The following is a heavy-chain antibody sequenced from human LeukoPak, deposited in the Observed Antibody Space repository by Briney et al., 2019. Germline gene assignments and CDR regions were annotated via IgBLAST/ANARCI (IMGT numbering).Heavy chain of an antibody. CDR3: ARVGYSSGWYRWFDP. J-gene: IGHJ5*02. Sequence: GGSLRLSCVASAFTISSYGMNWVRQAPGKGLEWVSSISTSSSYIYYADSVKGRFTISRDNAKNSLFLQMNSLRAEDTAVYYCARVGYSSGWYRWFDPWGQGTLVTVSS. V-gene: IGHV3-21*01. D-gene: IGHD6-19*01. CDR2: ISTSSSYI. CDR1: AFTISSYG.